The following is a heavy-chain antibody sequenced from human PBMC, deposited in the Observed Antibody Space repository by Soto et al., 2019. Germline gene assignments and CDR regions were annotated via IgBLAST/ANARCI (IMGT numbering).Heavy chain of an antibody. V-gene: IGHV1-69*13. D-gene: IGHD6-13*01. J-gene: IGHJ3*02. Sequence: SVKVSCKASGGTFSSYTISWVRQAPGQGLEWMGGIIPIFGTANYAQKFQGRVTITADESTSTAYMELSSLRSEDTAVYYCARDSLSYSSSWYPAGRPFDIWGQGTMVTVSS. CDR3: ARDSLSYSSSWYPAGRPFDI. CDR2: IIPIFGTA. CDR1: GGTFSSYT.